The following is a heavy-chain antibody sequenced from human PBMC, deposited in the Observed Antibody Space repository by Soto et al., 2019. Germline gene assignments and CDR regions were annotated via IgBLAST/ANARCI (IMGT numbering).Heavy chain of an antibody. CDR2: IIPLFRTP. CDR3: ARDNDRLQLGGNYYYLLDV. V-gene: IGHV1-69*12. J-gene: IGHJ6*02. CDR1: GGTFSSSA. D-gene: IGHD4-4*01. Sequence: QVQLVQSGAEMKEPGSSVKVSCKTSGGTFSSSAISWQRQAPGQGLEWKGGIIPLFRTPDYAQKSQGRVTIAADESTSTAYMELSSLRSEDTAVYYCARDNDRLQLGGNYYYLLDVWGQGTTITVSS.